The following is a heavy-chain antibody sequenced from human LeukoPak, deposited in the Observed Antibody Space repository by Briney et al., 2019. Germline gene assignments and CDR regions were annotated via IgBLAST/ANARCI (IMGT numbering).Heavy chain of an antibody. CDR3: ASSSSGSYYAFDI. CDR2: ISSSSSYI. Sequence: GGSLRLSCAASGFTFSSYSMNWVRQAPGKGLEWVSSISSSSSYIYYADSVKGRFTISRDNAENSLYLQMNSLRAEDTAVYYCASSSSGSYYAFDIWGQGTMVTVSS. V-gene: IGHV3-21*04. CDR1: GFTFSSYS. D-gene: IGHD1-26*01. J-gene: IGHJ3*02.